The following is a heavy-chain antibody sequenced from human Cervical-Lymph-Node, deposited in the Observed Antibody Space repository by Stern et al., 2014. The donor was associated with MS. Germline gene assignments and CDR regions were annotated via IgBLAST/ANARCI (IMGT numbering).Heavy chain of an antibody. CDR1: GYTFTAYF. CDR3: ARDRGSYSDY. Sequence: QMQLVQSGAEVERPGASVKVSCKASGYTFTAYFLHWVRQAPGQGLEWMGWISPKTGSATYAQKFQDRVTMTRDTSINTGYMEVSGLRSDDTAVYYCARDRGSYSDYWGQGTLVAVSS. CDR2: ISPKTGSA. J-gene: IGHJ4*02. D-gene: IGHD1-26*01. V-gene: IGHV1-2*02.